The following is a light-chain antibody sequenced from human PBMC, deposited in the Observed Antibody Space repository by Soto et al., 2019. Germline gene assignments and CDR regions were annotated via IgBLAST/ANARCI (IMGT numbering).Light chain of an antibody. J-gene: IGLJ3*02. CDR1: RSNIGSNY. CDR2: RNN. Sequence: QSVLTQPPSASGTPGQRVTISCSGSRSNIGSNYVYWYQQLPGTAPKLLIYRNNQRPSGVPDRFSGSKSGTSASLAISGLRSEDEADYYCAAWDDSLSGWLFGGGTKLTVL. V-gene: IGLV1-47*01. CDR3: AAWDDSLSGWL.